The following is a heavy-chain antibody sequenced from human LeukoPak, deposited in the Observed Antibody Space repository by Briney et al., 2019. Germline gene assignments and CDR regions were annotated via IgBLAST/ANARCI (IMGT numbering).Heavy chain of an antibody. D-gene: IGHD6-19*01. Sequence: SETLSLTCTVPGGSISSYYWSWIRQPPGKGLEWIGYIYYTGGTNYNPSLKSRVTISIDTSKNQFSLKLSSVTAADTAVYYCARVGSGHFDYWGRGTLVTVSS. CDR1: GGSISSYY. CDR2: IYYTGGT. J-gene: IGHJ4*02. V-gene: IGHV4-59*01. CDR3: ARVGSGHFDY.